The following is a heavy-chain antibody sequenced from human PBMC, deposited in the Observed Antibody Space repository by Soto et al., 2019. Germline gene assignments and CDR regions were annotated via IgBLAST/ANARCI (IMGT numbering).Heavy chain of an antibody. Sequence: QVQLVESGGGVVQPGRSLRLSCAASGFTFSSYGMHWVRQAPGKGLEWVAVISYDGSNKYYADSVKGRFTISRDNSENTLYLQMDSLRAEATAVYYCAKDRGVGWEHPGGLDYWGQGPLVTVSS. CDR3: AKDRGVGWEHPGGLDY. V-gene: IGHV3-30*18. CDR2: ISYDGSNK. J-gene: IGHJ4*02. D-gene: IGHD1-26*01. CDR1: GFTFSSYG.